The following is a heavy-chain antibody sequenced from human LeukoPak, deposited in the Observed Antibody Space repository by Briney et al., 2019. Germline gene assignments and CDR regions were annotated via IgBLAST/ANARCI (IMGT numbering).Heavy chain of an antibody. CDR2: INHSGST. J-gene: IGHJ4*02. CDR1: VESFSGHY. D-gene: IGHD4-17*01. Sequence: SETLSLTCAVYVESFSGHYWSWIRQPPGKGLEWIGEINHSGSTNYNPSLKSRVTMSVDTSKNQFSLRLSSVTAADTAVYYCARSTTVTTKYGFDYWGQGTLVTVSS. CDR3: ARSTTVTTKYGFDY. V-gene: IGHV4-34*01.